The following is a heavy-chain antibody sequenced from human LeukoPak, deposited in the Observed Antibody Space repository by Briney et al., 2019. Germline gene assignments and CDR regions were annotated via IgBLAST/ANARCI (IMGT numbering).Heavy chain of an antibody. D-gene: IGHD4-23*01. J-gene: IGHJ2*01. Sequence: GESLKISCKGSGYSFTTFWIGWVRQMPGKGLEWMGIIYPGDSDTRYSPSFQGQVTISADKSINTAYLQWSSLKASDTAMYYCARRVVNNRNWYFDLWGRGTLVTVSS. CDR3: ARRVVNNRNWYFDL. V-gene: IGHV5-51*01. CDR1: GYSFTTFW. CDR2: IYPGDSDT.